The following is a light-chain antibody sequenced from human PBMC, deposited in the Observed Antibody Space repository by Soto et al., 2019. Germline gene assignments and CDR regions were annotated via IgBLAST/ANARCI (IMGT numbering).Light chain of an antibody. Sequence: EIVMTQSPATLSVSPGERATLSCRASQSISSNLAWYQQKPGQAPRLLIYGASSRATGLPARFSGSGSGTEFTLTISSLQSEDFAVYYCQQYNNWPYNFGQGTKLEI. J-gene: IGKJ2*01. V-gene: IGKV3-15*01. CDR3: QQYNNWPYN. CDR1: QSISSN. CDR2: GAS.